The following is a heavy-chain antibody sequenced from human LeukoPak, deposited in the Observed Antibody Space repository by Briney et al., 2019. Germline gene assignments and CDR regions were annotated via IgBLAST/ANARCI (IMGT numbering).Heavy chain of an antibody. CDR1: GGSISSGDYY. D-gene: IGHD3-22*01. J-gene: IGHJ3*02. V-gene: IGHV4-30-4*08. CDR2: IYYSGST. CDR3: ARHGRRSYYDSSGYYSAFDI. Sequence: TLSLTCTVSGGSISSGDYYWSWMRQPPGKGLEWIGYIYYSGSTYYNPSLKSRVTISVDTSKNQFSLKLSSVTAADTAVYYCARHGRRSYYDSSGYYSAFDIWGQGTMVPVSS.